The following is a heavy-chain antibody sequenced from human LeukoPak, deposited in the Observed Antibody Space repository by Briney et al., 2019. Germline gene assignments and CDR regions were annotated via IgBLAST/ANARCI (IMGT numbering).Heavy chain of an antibody. J-gene: IGHJ3*02. Sequence: PGGSLRLSCAASGFTFSDHYLNWIRQAPGKGLEWVSYISSTSIYTYYADSLKGRFTISRDNAKDSLYLQMNSLRAEDTAVYYCARGTYRGEKYYDTTGGPFDIWGQGALVTVSS. CDR1: GFTFSDHY. D-gene: IGHD3-22*01. CDR2: ISSTSIYT. V-gene: IGHV3-11*06. CDR3: ARGTYRGEKYYDTTGGPFDI.